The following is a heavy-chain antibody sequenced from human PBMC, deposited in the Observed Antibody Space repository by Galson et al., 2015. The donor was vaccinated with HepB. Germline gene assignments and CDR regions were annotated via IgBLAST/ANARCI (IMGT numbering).Heavy chain of an antibody. CDR1: EFNFTSYW. Sequence: QSGAEVKKPGESLEISCKGSEFNFTSYWIGWVRQMPGKGLEWMGIIYPGDSDTRYSPSFQGLVTISADKSIRTAYLQWSSLKASDTAMYYCARQTSPTFIAGTGTGAFDIWGQGTMVTVSS. J-gene: IGHJ3*02. CDR3: ARQTSPTFIAGTGTGAFDI. CDR2: IYPGDSDT. V-gene: IGHV5-51*01. D-gene: IGHD1-7*01.